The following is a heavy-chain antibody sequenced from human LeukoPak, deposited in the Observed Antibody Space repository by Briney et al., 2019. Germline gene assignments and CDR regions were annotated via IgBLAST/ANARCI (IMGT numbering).Heavy chain of an antibody. CDR3: AKESRGSSWYGGYFDY. CDR1: GFTFDDYA. CDR2: ISWNSGSI. J-gene: IGHJ4*02. D-gene: IGHD6-13*01. Sequence: GGSLRLSCAASGFTFDDYAMHWVRQAPGKGLEWVSGISWNSGSIGYADSVKGRFTISRDNAKNSLYLQMNSLRAEDTALYYCAKESRGSSWYGGYFDYWGQGTLVTVSS. V-gene: IGHV3-9*01.